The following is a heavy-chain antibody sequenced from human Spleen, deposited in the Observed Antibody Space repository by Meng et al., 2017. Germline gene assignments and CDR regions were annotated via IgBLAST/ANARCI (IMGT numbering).Heavy chain of an antibody. Sequence: GESLKISCKASGYSFSIYWIGWVRQMPGKGLEWMGIIYPVDSDTRYSPSFQGQVTISADKSISTAYLQWSSLKASDTATYYCARQRSGLSSSLDSWGQGTVVTVSS. D-gene: IGHD6-13*01. V-gene: IGHV5-51*01. J-gene: IGHJ4*02. CDR3: ARQRSGLSSSLDS. CDR1: GYSFSIYW. CDR2: IYPVDSDT.